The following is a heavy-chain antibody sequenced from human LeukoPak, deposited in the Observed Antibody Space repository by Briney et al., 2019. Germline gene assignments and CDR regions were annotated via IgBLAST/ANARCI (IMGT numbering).Heavy chain of an antibody. V-gene: IGHV3-9*03. CDR1: GFTFDDYA. J-gene: IGHJ4*02. CDR3: AKGGTTGTTHYFDY. CDR2: ISWNSGSI. Sequence: GRSLRLSCAASGFTFDDYAMHWVRQAPGKGLEWVSGISWNSGSIGYADSVKGRFTISRGNAKNSLYLQMNSLRAEDMALYYCAKGGTTGTTHYFDYWGQGTLVTVSS. D-gene: IGHD1-1*01.